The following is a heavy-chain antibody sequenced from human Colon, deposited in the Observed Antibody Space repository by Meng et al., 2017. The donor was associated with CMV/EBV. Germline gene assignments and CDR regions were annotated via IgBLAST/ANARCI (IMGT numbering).Heavy chain of an antibody. J-gene: IGHJ6*02. CDR1: GYTFTGYY. CDR2: MNPNSGNT. Sequence: GESLKISCKASGYTFTGYYMHWVRQAPGQGLECMGWMNPNSGNTGYAQKFQGRVTMTRNTSISTAYMELSSLRSEDTAVYYCARFDMGDSSSSPYYYYGMDVWGQGTTVTVSS. CDR3: ARFDMGDSSSSPYYYYGMDV. V-gene: IGHV1-8*02. D-gene: IGHD6-6*01.